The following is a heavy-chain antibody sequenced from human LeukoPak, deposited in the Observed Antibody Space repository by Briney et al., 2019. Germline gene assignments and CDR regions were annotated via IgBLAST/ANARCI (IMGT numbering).Heavy chain of an antibody. Sequence: ASVKVSCKASGYTFTSYYMHWVRQAPGRGLEWMGIINPSGGSTSYAQKFQGRVTMTRDTSTSTVYMEPSSLRSEDTAVHYCASILDPEFDYWGQGTLVTVSS. V-gene: IGHV1-46*01. CDR1: GYTFTSYY. CDR3: ASILDPEFDY. J-gene: IGHJ4*02. D-gene: IGHD2-21*01. CDR2: INPSGGST.